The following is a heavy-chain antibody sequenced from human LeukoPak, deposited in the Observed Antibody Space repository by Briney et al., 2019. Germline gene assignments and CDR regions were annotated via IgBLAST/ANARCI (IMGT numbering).Heavy chain of an antibody. Sequence: GASVKVSCKASGYTFTNCGISWVRQAPGQGLEWMGWISAHSGNTHYAQNLQGRVTMTTDTSTSTAYMEVRSLRSDDTAMYYCVRDSTRYSSGWYRSYRDYWGQGTLVTVSS. CDR2: ISAHSGNT. V-gene: IGHV1-18*04. D-gene: IGHD6-19*01. J-gene: IGHJ4*02. CDR3: VRDSTRYSSGWYRSYRDY. CDR1: GYTFTNCG.